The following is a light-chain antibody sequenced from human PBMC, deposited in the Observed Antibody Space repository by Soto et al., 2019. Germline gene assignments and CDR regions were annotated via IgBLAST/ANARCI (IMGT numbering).Light chain of an antibody. V-gene: IGKV1-9*01. Sequence: DIQLTQSPSFLSAFVGDRVTITCRASQVIGSNLAWYQQKPGKPPKLLIYVASILQSGVPSRFSGSRSGTEFTLTISSLQPEDLATYYCQHFNSYPLTFGGGTRVDLK. CDR3: QHFNSYPLT. CDR2: VAS. CDR1: QVIGSN. J-gene: IGKJ4*01.